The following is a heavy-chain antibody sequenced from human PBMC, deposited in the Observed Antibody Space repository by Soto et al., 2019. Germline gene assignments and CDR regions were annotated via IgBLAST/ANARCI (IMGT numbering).Heavy chain of an antibody. D-gene: IGHD6-19*01. CDR2: ISYDGSNK. CDR1: GFTCSSDG. J-gene: IGHJ6*02. V-gene: IGHV3-30*18. Sequence: AGCLRLCCASCGFTCSSDGMHWVRQAQGKGLEWVAVISYDGSNKYYADSVKGRFTISRDNSKNTLYLQMNSLRAEDTAVYYCAKDRGWLAERYYYGMDVWGQGTTVTVSS. CDR3: AKDRGWLAERYYYGMDV.